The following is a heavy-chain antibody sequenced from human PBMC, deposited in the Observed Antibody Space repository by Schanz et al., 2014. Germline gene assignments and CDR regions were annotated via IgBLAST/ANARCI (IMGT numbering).Heavy chain of an antibody. V-gene: IGHV3-33*01. CDR1: GFSLNTYG. CDR2: IWYDENNK. J-gene: IGHJ4*02. Sequence: QAQLMESGGGVVQPGTSLILSCSVSGFSLNTYGIHWFRQPAGKGLEWVAVIWYDENNKYYADSVKGRFTMSRDNSKNTLYLQMNSLRAEDTAVYFCARAHGNNWYGKGLDYWGQGTQVTVSS. D-gene: IGHD1-1*01. CDR3: ARAHGNNWYGKGLDY.